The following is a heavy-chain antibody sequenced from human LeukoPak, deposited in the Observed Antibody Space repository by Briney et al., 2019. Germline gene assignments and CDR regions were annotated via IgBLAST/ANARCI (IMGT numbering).Heavy chain of an antibody. Sequence: RGSLRLSCAAPGFTSSSSAMSWVRQAPGKGLGWVSPISGSVGTTYYAGSVKGRFTISRDDCKSTLYLQMNSLRAEDTAVYYCAKEKRLRVFDYWGQGTLVTVSS. CDR3: AKEKRLRVFDY. CDR1: GFTSSSSA. V-gene: IGHV3-23*01. D-gene: IGHD5-12*01. J-gene: IGHJ4*02. CDR2: ISGSVGTT.